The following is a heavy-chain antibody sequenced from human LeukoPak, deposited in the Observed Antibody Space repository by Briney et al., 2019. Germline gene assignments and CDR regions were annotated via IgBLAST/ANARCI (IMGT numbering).Heavy chain of an antibody. D-gene: IGHD3-10*01. J-gene: IGHJ5*02. V-gene: IGHV3-21*01. Sequence: GGSLRLSCAASGFTFSSYSMNWVRQAPGKGLEWVSSISSSSSYIYYADPVKGRFTISRDNAKNSLYLQMNSLRAEDTAVYYCARVPFPGSGTRRGNNWFDPWGQGTLVTVSS. CDR3: ARVPFPGSGTRRGNNWFDP. CDR2: ISSSSSYI. CDR1: GFTFSSYS.